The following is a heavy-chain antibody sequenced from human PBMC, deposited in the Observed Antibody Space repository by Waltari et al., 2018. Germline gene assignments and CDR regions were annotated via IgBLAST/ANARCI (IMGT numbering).Heavy chain of an antibody. CDR3: ATWRENAFDV. V-gene: IGHV1-2*05. CDR1: GYTFTGYF. Sequence: QVQLVQSGAEMKKRGASVKVSCEASGYTFTGYFIHWVRQAPGQGLEWMGRINPNSGGTNYAQKFQGRVTLTRDKSINTAYMDLSRLTSDDTGMYYCATWRENAFDVWGQGTMVTV. J-gene: IGHJ3*01. D-gene: IGHD1-1*01. CDR2: INPNSGGT.